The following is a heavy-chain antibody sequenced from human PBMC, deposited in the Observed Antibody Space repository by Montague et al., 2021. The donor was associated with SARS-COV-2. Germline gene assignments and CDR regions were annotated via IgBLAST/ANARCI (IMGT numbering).Heavy chain of an antibody. J-gene: IGHJ4*02. CDR1: GASVTSTNW. CDR2: IYHTGNT. Sequence: SETLSLTCGVSGASVTSTNWWSWVRQPTGKGLEWIGEIYHTGNTNYSPSHKSRVYISLDKSKNQLSLRLNSVTAADTAVYYCASPKEGSGYYRPFDYWGQGILVTVSS. CDR3: ASPKEGSGYYRPFDY. V-gene: IGHV4-4*02. D-gene: IGHD3-22*01.